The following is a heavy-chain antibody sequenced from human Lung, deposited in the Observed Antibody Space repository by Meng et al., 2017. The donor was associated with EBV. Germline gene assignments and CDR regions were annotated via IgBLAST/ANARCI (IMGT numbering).Heavy chain of an antibody. Sequence: QVQLRESGPGLVKPSETLSLTCTVFGGSISSYYWSWIRQPPGKGLEWIGYIYYSGSTNYNPSLKSRVTISVDTSKNQFSLKLSSVTAADTAVYYCARGGRWLSTFDYWGQGTLVTVSS. CDR3: ARGGRWLSTFDY. CDR1: GGSISSYY. J-gene: IGHJ4*02. V-gene: IGHV4-59*01. CDR2: IYYSGST. D-gene: IGHD5-24*01.